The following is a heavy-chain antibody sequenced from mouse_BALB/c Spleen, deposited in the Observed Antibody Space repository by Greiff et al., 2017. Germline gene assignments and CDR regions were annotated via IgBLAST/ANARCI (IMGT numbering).Heavy chain of an antibody. J-gene: IGHJ4*01. CDR1: GFTFSSFG. CDR2: ISSGSSTI. D-gene: IGHD2-4*01. Sequence: EVKLMESGGGLVQPGGSRKLSCAASGFTFSSFGMHWVRQAPEKGLEWVAYISSGSSTIYYADTVKGRFTISSDNPKNTLFLQMTSLRSEDTAMYYCARSDDYGYYAMDYWGQGTSVTVSS. CDR3: ARSDDYGYYAMDY. V-gene: IGHV5-17*02.